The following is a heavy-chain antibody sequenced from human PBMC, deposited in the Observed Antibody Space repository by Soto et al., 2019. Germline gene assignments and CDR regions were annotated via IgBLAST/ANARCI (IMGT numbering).Heavy chain of an antibody. V-gene: IGHV3-21*01. CDR3: ARGRYYGMDV. J-gene: IGHJ6*02. CDR1: GFTFSSYS. CDR2: ISSSSSYI. Sequence: PGGSLRLSCAASGFTFSSYSMNWVRQAPGKGLEWVSPISSSSSYIYYADSVKGRFTISRDNAMNTLYLQMNSLRAEDTAVYYCARGRYYGMDVWGQGTTVTVSS.